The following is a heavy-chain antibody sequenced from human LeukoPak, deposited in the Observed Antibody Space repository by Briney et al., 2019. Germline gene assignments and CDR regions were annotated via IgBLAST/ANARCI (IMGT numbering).Heavy chain of an antibody. CDR2: VSAYNGNT. CDR1: GYTFTSYG. CDR3: ARDPKYCSSTSCYSERGYYYYYYGMDV. V-gene: IGHV1-18*01. Sequence: GASVKVSCKASGYTFTSYGMSWVRQAPGQGLEWMGWVSAYNGNTNYAQKLQGRVTMTTDTSTSTAYMELSSLRSEDTAVYYCARDPKYCSSTSCYSERGYYYYYYGMDVWGQGTTVTVSS. D-gene: IGHD2-2*01. J-gene: IGHJ6*02.